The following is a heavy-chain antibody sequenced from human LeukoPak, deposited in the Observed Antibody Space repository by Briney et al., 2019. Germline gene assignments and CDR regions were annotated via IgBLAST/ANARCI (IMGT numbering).Heavy chain of an antibody. CDR1: GFTFDDYA. CDR2: ISGDGGST. Sequence: GGSLRLSCAASGFTFDDYAMHWVRQAPGKGLEWVSLISGDGGSTYYADSVKGRFTISRHNSKNTLYLQMNSLRAEDTAVYYCAREIAAADTNWFDPWGQGTLVTVSS. CDR3: AREIAAADTNWFDP. J-gene: IGHJ5*02. D-gene: IGHD6-13*01. V-gene: IGHV3-43*02.